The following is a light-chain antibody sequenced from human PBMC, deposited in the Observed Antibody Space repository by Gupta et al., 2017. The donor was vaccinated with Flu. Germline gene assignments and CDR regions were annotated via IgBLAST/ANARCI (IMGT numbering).Light chain of an antibody. CDR1: SSNIGSNT. CDR3: AAWDDSLNGHYV. V-gene: IGLV1-44*01. CDR2: GNN. Sequence: QSVLAQPPSASGTPGQRVTISCFGSSSNIGSNTVNWYQQVPGTAPKLLIYGNNQRPSGVPDRFSVSKSGTSASLAISGLQSEDEADYYCAAWDDSLNGHYVFGTGTKVTVL. J-gene: IGLJ1*01.